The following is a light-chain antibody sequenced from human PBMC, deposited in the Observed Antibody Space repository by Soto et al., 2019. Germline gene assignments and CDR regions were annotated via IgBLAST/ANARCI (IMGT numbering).Light chain of an antibody. CDR1: QCVRSSY. V-gene: IGKV3-20*01. CDR3: QQYGSSGT. CDR2: GAS. J-gene: IGKJ1*01. Sequence: ESVLTQSPGTLSLSPGERATLSCRASQCVRSSYLTWYQQKPGQAPRLLIYGASSRATGIPDRFSGSGSGTDFTLTISRLEPEDFAVYYCQQYGSSGTFGQGTKVDI.